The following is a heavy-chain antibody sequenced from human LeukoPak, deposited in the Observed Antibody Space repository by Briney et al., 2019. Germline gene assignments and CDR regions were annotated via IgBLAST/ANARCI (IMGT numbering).Heavy chain of an antibody. J-gene: IGHJ3*02. CDR3: AKDLGSYYDSSGQDAFDI. Sequence: GGSLRLSCAASGFTFNIFGMHWVRQAPGKGLEWVAVISYDGSNKYYADSVKGRFTISRDNSKNTLYLQMNSLRAEDTAVYYCAKDLGSYYDSSGQDAFDIWGQGTMVTVSS. CDR1: GFTFNIFG. V-gene: IGHV3-30*18. D-gene: IGHD3-22*01. CDR2: ISYDGSNK.